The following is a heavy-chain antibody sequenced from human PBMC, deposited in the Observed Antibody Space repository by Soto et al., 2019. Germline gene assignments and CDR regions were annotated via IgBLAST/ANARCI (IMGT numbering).Heavy chain of an antibody. CDR3: ARDAPMVHPSFDY. J-gene: IGHJ4*02. D-gene: IGHD3-10*01. CDR1: GFTFSSYA. Sequence: ESGGGVVQPGRSLRLSCAASGFTFSSYAMHWVRQAPGKGLEWVAVISYDGSNKYYADSVKGRFTISRDNSKNTLYLQMNSLRAEDTAVYYCARDAPMVHPSFDYWGQGTLVTVSS. CDR2: ISYDGSNK. V-gene: IGHV3-30-3*01.